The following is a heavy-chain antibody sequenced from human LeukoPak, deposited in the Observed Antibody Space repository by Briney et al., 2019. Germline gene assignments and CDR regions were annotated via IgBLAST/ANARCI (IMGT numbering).Heavy chain of an antibody. Sequence: PSETLSLTCTVSGGSISSYYWSWIRQPPGKGLEWIGCFFYSGSTNYNPSLKSRVTISVDTSKNQFSLKLSSVTAADTAVYYCARGSGGYHYDHWGQGTLVTVSS. CDR2: FFYSGST. CDR3: ARGSGGYHYDH. V-gene: IGHV4-59*01. CDR1: GGSISSYY. D-gene: IGHD3-22*01. J-gene: IGHJ5*02.